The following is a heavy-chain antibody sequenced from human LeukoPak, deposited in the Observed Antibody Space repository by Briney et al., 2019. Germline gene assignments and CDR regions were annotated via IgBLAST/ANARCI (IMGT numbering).Heavy chain of an antibody. CDR3: TRDHRYYYGSGSYFGAFDI. V-gene: IGHV3-21*04. D-gene: IGHD3-10*01. J-gene: IGHJ3*02. CDR1: GICD. CDR2: VSSSSSYI. Sequence: GGSLRLSCAASGICDMSWVRQAPGKGLEWVSSVSSSSSYIYYADSVKGRFTISRDNAKNSLYLQMNSLRVEDTAVYYCTRDHRYYYGSGSYFGAFDIWGQGTMVTVSS.